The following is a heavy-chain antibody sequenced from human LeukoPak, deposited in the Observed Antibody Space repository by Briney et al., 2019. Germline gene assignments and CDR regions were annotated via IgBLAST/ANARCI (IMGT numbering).Heavy chain of an antibody. V-gene: IGHV3-23*01. J-gene: IGHJ4*02. CDR3: ATLALWFGSTDY. D-gene: IGHD3-10*01. CDR2: ISGSGGST. Sequence: PGGSLRLSCAASGFTFSSYAMSWVRQAPGKGLEWVSAISGSGGSTYYADSVKGRFTISRDNSKNTLYLQMDSLRAEDTAVYHCATLALWFGSTDYWGQGTLVTVSS. CDR1: GFTFSSYA.